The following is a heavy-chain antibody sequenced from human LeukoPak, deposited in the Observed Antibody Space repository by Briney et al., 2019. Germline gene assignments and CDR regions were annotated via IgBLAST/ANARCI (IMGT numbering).Heavy chain of an antibody. J-gene: IGHJ5*02. Sequence: PSETLSLTCTVSGGSINSYYWSWIRQPPAKGLEWIGYIYYIGSTNYNPSLRGRATISVDTPNNQFYLKLSSVTAADTAVYYCARRGYSSGSNWFDPWGQGTLVTVSS. CDR1: GGSINSYY. CDR3: ARRGYSSGSNWFDP. CDR2: IYYIGST. V-gene: IGHV4-59*08. D-gene: IGHD6-19*01.